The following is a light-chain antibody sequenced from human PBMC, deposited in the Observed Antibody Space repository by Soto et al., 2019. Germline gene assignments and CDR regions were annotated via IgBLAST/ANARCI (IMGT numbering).Light chain of an antibody. CDR1: SSDVGNYKY. J-gene: IGLJ1*01. CDR2: EVS. CDR3: FSYTSSGTYV. V-gene: IGLV2-14*01. Sequence: QSALTQHASVSGSPGQSITISCTGTSSDVGNYKYVSWYQQHPGKAPKLMIYEVSNRPSGVSNRFSGSKSGNTASLTISGLQAEDETDYYCFSYTSSGTYVFGTGTKVTV.